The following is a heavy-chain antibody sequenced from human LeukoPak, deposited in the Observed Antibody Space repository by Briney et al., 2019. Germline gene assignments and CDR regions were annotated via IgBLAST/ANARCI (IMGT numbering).Heavy chain of an antibody. Sequence: GGSLRLSCAASGFTFSSYAMHWVRQAPGKGLEWVAVISYDGSNKYYADSVKGRFTISRDNSKNTLYLQMNSLRAEDTAVYHCAREYYGSGTADAFDIWGQGTMVTVSS. J-gene: IGHJ3*02. D-gene: IGHD3-10*01. V-gene: IGHV3-30-3*01. CDR2: ISYDGSNK. CDR1: GFTFSSYA. CDR3: AREYYGSGTADAFDI.